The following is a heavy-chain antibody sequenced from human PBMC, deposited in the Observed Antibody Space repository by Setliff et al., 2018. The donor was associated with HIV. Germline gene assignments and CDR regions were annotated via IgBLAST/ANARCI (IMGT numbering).Heavy chain of an antibody. Sequence: PSETLSLTCAVYGRSFSGYYWNWIRQSPGKGLEWIGEINHSGGTNYNLSLKSRVTMSIDTSKNQFSLNVSSVTAADTAVYYCARGWGHDGFDFWGQGTMVTVSS. CDR2: INHSGGT. CDR3: ARGWGHDGFDF. J-gene: IGHJ3*01. CDR1: GRSFSGYY. V-gene: IGHV4-34*01. D-gene: IGHD7-27*01.